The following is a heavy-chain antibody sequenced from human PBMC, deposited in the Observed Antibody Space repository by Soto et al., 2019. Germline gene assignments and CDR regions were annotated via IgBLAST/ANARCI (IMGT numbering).Heavy chain of an antibody. Sequence: VQLVESGGGVVQPGRSLRLSCAASGFTFSSYGMHWVRQAPGKGLEWVAVIWYDGSNKYYADSVKGRFTISRDNSKNTLYLQMNSLRAEDTAVYYCASTVTTDAFDIWGQGTMVTVSS. CDR3: ASTVTTDAFDI. CDR1: GFTFSSYG. V-gene: IGHV3-33*01. D-gene: IGHD4-17*01. CDR2: IWYDGSNK. J-gene: IGHJ3*02.